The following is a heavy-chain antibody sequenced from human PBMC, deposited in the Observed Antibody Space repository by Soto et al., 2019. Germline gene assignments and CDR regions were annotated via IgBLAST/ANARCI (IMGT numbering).Heavy chain of an antibody. J-gene: IGHJ6*02. CDR1: GFTFSSYG. Sequence: QVQLVESGGGVVQPGRSLRLSCAASGFTFSSYGMHWVRQAPGKGLEWVAVISYDGSNKYYADSVKGRFTISRDNSKNTLYLQMNSLRAEDTAVYYCAKDRIMGQLVQRLYYYYGMDVWGQGTTVTVSS. V-gene: IGHV3-30*18. CDR3: AKDRIMGQLVQRLYYYYGMDV. CDR2: ISYDGSNK. D-gene: IGHD6-6*01.